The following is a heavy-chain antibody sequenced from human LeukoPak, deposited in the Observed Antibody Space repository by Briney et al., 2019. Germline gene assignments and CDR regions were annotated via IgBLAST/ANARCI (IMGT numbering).Heavy chain of an antibody. Sequence: ASVKVSFKASGYTFTGYYMHWVRQAPAQGLEWMGWINPNSGGTNNAQKFQGRVTMTRDTSISTAYMELSRLRSDDTAVYYCARDVTAVIAGNSYYYTSVWGKGTTVTVSS. CDR1: GYTFTGYY. CDR3: ARDVTAVIAGNSYYYTSV. V-gene: IGHV1-2*02. CDR2: INPNSGGT. J-gene: IGHJ6*03. D-gene: IGHD2-2*01.